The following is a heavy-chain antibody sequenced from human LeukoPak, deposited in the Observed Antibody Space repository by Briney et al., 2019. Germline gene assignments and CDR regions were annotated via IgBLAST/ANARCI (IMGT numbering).Heavy chain of an antibody. CDR3: ARGDCSSTSCYLLYFDY. J-gene: IGHJ4*02. CDR1: GGSFSGYY. CDR2: INHSGST. V-gene: IGHV4-34*01. D-gene: IGHD2-2*01. Sequence: ASETLSLTCAVYGGSFSGYYWSWIRKPPGKGLEWIGEINHSGSTNYNPSLKSRVTISVDTSKNQFSLKLSSVTAADTAVYYCARGDCSSTSCYLLYFDYWGQGTLVTVSS.